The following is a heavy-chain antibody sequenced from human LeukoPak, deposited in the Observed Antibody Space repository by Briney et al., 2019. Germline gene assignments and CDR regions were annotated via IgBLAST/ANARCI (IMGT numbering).Heavy chain of an antibody. CDR2: ISSSSTI. CDR1: GFTFSTYS. J-gene: IGHJ4*02. Sequence: GGSLRLSCAASGFTFSTYSMNWVRQAPGKGLEWISYISSSSTIYYADSVKGRFTISRDNARNSLYLQMNSLRAEDTAIYYCVRDRGTYRPIDYWGQGTLVTVSS. V-gene: IGHV3-48*04. D-gene: IGHD1-26*01. CDR3: VRDRGTYRPIDY.